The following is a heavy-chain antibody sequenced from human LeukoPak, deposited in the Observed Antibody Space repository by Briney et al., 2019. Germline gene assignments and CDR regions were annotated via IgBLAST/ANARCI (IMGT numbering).Heavy chain of an antibody. D-gene: IGHD6-19*01. V-gene: IGHV4-34*01. Sequence: PSETLSLTCAVYGGSFSGYYWSWIRQPPGKGLEWIGEINHSGSTDYNPSLKSRVTISVDTPKNQFSLKLSSVTAADTAVYYCARHIAVVRYFQHWGQGTLVTVSS. J-gene: IGHJ1*01. CDR2: INHSGST. CDR3: ARHIAVVRYFQH. CDR1: GGSFSGYY.